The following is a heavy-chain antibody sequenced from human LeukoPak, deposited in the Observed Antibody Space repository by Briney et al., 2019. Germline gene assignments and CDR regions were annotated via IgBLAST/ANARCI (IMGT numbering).Heavy chain of an antibody. CDR1: GYTFTSYY. D-gene: IGHD5-24*01. Sequence: ASVKVSCKASGYTFTSYYMHWVRQAPGQGLEWMGIINPSGGSTSYAQKFQGRVTMTRDTSTSTVYMELSSLRSEDTAVYYCARGLRDGYNSGAFDIWGQGTMVTVPS. CDR2: INPSGGST. V-gene: IGHV1-46*03. J-gene: IGHJ3*02. CDR3: ARGLRDGYNSGAFDI.